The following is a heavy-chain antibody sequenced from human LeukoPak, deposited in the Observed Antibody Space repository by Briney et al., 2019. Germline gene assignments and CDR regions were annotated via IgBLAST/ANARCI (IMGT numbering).Heavy chain of an antibody. CDR2: ISSNGGST. J-gene: IGHJ5*02. V-gene: IGHV3-64D*09. CDR1: GFTFSTSA. CDR3: VGVRWFGGSNWFDP. D-gene: IGHD3-10*01. Sequence: SGVSLRLYCSASGFTFSTSAMHWVRPAPGKGLEYVSAISSNGGSTYYADSVKGRFTICRANSKNTLHLQMSSLGAEDTAVYYCVGVRWFGGSNWFDPWGQGTLVTVSS.